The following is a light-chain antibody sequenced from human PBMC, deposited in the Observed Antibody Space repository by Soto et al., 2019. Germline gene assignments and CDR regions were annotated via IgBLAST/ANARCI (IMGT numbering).Light chain of an antibody. Sequence: EIVLTQSPATLSLSPGERATLSCRASQSVSDYLAWYQQKPGQAPRLLIYGAANRATGIPARFSGSGWGTDVTLTISSLEPEDVAVYYCQQRSNWPGVTFGPGTKVDIK. CDR2: GAA. V-gene: IGKV3-11*01. CDR3: QQRSNWPGVT. J-gene: IGKJ3*01. CDR1: QSVSDY.